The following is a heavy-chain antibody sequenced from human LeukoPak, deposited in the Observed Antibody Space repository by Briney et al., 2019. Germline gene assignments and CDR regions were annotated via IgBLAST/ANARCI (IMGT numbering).Heavy chain of an antibody. Sequence: GSLRLSCAASGFTFSSYAMSWVRQAPGKGLEWIGSIYHSGSTYYNPSLKSRVTISVDTSKNQFSLKLSSVTAADTAVYYCARQRYSSSWYPSAFDIWGQGTMVTVSS. V-gene: IGHV4-38-2*01. D-gene: IGHD6-13*01. CDR1: GFTFSSYA. CDR2: IYHSGST. J-gene: IGHJ3*02. CDR3: ARQRYSSSWYPSAFDI.